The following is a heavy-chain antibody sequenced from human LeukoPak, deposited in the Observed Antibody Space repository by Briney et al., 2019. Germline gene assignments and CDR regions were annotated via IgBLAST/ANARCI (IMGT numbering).Heavy chain of an antibody. CDR2: INHSGRT. CDR1: GGSFSGYY. Sequence: SETLSLTCAVYGGSFSGYYWSWIRQPPGKGREWIGEINHSGRTKDNPSLKSRATISVDPSKNPFSLKLSSVTAADTAVYYCARGPEYSSSWPKGYYFDYWGQGTLVTVSS. CDR3: ARGPEYSSSWPKGYYFDY. J-gene: IGHJ4*02. V-gene: IGHV4-34*04. D-gene: IGHD6-13*01.